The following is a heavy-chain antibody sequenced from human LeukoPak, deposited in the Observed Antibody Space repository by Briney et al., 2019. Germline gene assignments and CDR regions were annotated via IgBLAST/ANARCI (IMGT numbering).Heavy chain of an antibody. V-gene: IGHV1-69*13. D-gene: IGHD7-27*01. CDR1: GGTFSSYA. CDR3: ARGPPNWGYDY. Sequence: SVKVSCKASGGTFSSYAISWVGQAPGQGLEWMGGIIPIFGTANYAQKFQGRVTITADESTSTAYMELSSLRSEDTAVYYCARGPPNWGYDYWGPGTLITVSS. J-gene: IGHJ4*02. CDR2: IIPIFGTA.